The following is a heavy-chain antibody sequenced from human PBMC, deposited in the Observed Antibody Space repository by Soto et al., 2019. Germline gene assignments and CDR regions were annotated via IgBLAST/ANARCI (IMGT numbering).Heavy chain of an antibody. V-gene: IGHV1-3*01. CDR2: INAGNGDT. D-gene: IGHD3-3*01. Sequence: QVQLVQSGAEVKKPGASVKLSCKASGYTFTASAMHWVRQAPGPRLEWMGWINAGNGDTKYSQKFQDRVTITRDTSANTAYMELSSLRSEDTAVYYCAREDLGFWSDTSGGYYYYMDVWGKGTTVTVSS. CDR1: GYTFTASA. J-gene: IGHJ6*03. CDR3: AREDLGFWSDTSGGYYYYMDV.